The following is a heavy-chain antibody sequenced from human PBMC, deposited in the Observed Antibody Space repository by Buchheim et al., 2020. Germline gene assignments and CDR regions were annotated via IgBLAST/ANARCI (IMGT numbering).Heavy chain of an antibody. CDR2: IYYSGRT. Sequence: QVQLQESGPGLVKPSQTLSLTCTVSGGSISSGDYYWSWIRQPPGKGLEWIGYIYYSGRTYYNPSLKSRVTISVDTSKNQFSLKLSSVTAADTAVYYCARDRVYDSSGYYYKLYYYYGMDVWGQGST. D-gene: IGHD3-22*01. CDR1: GGSISSGDYY. V-gene: IGHV4-30-4*01. CDR3: ARDRVYDSSGYYYKLYYYYGMDV. J-gene: IGHJ6*02.